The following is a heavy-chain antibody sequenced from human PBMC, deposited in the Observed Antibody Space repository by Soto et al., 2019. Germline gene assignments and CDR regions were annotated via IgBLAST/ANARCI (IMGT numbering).Heavy chain of an antibody. J-gene: IGHJ6*03. CDR1: GGSFSGYY. Sequence: PSETLSLTCAVYGGSFSGYYWSWIRQPPGKGLEWIGEINHSGSTNYNPSLKSRVTISVDTSKNQFSLKLSSVTAADTAVYYCASGEYQLLLGYYYYMDVWGKGTTVTVSS. D-gene: IGHD2-2*01. CDR2: INHSGST. CDR3: ASGEYQLLLGYYYYMDV. V-gene: IGHV4-34*01.